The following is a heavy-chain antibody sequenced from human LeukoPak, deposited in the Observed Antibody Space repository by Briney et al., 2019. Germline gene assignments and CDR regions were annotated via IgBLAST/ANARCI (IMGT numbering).Heavy chain of an antibody. D-gene: IGHD3-10*01. Sequence: SETLSLTCTVSGGSISSSSYYWGWIRQPPGKGLEWIGSIYYSGSTYYNPSLKSRVTISVDTSKNQFSLKLSSVTAADTAVYYCARPPNYYGSGLGRAFDIWGQGTMVTVSS. CDR1: GGSISSSSYY. J-gene: IGHJ3*02. V-gene: IGHV4-39*01. CDR3: ARPPNYYGSGLGRAFDI. CDR2: IYYSGST.